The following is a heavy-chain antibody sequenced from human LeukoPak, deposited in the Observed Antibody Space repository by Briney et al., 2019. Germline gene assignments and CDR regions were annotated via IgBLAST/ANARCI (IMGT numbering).Heavy chain of an antibody. CDR1: GFSLSTSGVG. J-gene: IGHJ5*02. CDR3: AHRRMVRGVIKDHNWFDP. Sequence: SGPTLVKPTQTLTLTCTFSGFSLSTSGVGVGWIRQPPGKALEWLALIYWDDDKRYSPSLKSRLTITKDTSKNQVVLTMTNMDPVDTATYYCAHRRMVRGVIKDHNWFDPWGQGTLVTVSS. D-gene: IGHD3-10*01. CDR2: IYWDDDK. V-gene: IGHV2-5*02.